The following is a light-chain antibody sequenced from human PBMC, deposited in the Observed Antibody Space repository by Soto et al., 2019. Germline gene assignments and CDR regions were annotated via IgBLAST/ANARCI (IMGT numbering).Light chain of an antibody. CDR2: ASS. J-gene: IGKJ5*01. CDR1: QTSGSNF. Sequence: VLTQSPGTLSLSPGERATLSCKTSQTSGSNFLAWYQHKPGQAPRLLIYASSNRATGIPDRFSGSASGPDFTLTINRLEPEDFAVYYCQLYGISPQFGQGTRLEIK. CDR3: QLYGISPQ. V-gene: IGKV3-20*01.